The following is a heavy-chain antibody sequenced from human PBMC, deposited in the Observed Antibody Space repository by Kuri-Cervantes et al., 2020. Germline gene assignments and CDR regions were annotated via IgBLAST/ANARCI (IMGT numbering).Heavy chain of an antibody. CDR3: ARSPRYDSSGYRDYFDY. J-gene: IGHJ4*02. Sequence: LSLTCAASGFTFSSYAMHWVRQAPGKGLEWVAVISYDGSNKYYADSVKGRFTISRDNSKNTLYLQMNSLRAEDTAVYYCARSPRYDSSGYRDYFDYWGQGTLVTVSS. CDR1: GFTFSSYA. D-gene: IGHD3-22*01. V-gene: IGHV3-30-3*01. CDR2: ISYDGSNK.